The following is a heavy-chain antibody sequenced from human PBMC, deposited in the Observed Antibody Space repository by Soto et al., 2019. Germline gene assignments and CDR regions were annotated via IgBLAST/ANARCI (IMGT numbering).Heavy chain of an antibody. J-gene: IGHJ6*02. CDR3: AGHTIFGVVMTYYYYGMDV. Sequence: GGSLRLSCAASGFTFSSYWMHWVRQAPGKGLVWVSRINSDGSSTSYADSVKGRFTISRDNAKNTLYLQMNSLRAEDTAVYYCAGHTIFGVVMTYYYYGMDVWGQGTTVTVS. D-gene: IGHD3-3*01. CDR1: GFTFSSYW. CDR2: INSDGSST. V-gene: IGHV3-74*01.